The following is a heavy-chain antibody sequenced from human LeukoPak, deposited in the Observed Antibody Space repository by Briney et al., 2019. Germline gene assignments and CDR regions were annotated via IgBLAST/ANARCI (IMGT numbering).Heavy chain of an antibody. CDR2: INGDGGDI. CDR3: ARGVNGSYCSGGRCSTEDAFDI. Sequence: GGSLRLSCTASGFTFSRYWMHWVRQAPGTGLVWFSRINGDGGDIGYADSVKGRFTTFRDNAKSTLYLQMNSLRAEDTAVYYCARGVNGSYCSGGRCSTEDAFDIWGQGAMVTVSS. CDR1: GFTFSRYW. V-gene: IGHV3-74*01. J-gene: IGHJ3*02. D-gene: IGHD2-15*01.